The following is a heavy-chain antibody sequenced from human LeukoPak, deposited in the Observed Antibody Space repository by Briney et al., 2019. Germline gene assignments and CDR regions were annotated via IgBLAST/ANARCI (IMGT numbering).Heavy chain of an antibody. CDR3: ARVYSIRSFDY. CDR2: INPNSGDT. Sequence: ASVNVSCKASGYTFTGYYMHWVRQAPGQGLEWMGWINPNSGDTNYAQKFQGRVTMTRDTSINTAYMELTRLTSDDTAVYYCARVYSIRSFDYWGQGTLVTVSS. V-gene: IGHV1-2*02. J-gene: IGHJ4*02. D-gene: IGHD2-15*01. CDR1: GYTFTGYY.